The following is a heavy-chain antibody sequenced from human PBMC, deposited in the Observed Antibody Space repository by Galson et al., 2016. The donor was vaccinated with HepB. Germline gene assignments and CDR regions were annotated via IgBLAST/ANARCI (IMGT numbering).Heavy chain of an antibody. CDR2: ISANGDNA. D-gene: IGHD5-18*01. V-gene: IGHV3-23*01. Sequence: GKGLERVSGISANGDNAWYTDSVKGRFTISRDNFKNTLHLQMNSLRVEDTAVYYCARDPAMVAWGQGTLVTVSS. J-gene: IGHJ4*02. CDR3: ARDPAMVA.